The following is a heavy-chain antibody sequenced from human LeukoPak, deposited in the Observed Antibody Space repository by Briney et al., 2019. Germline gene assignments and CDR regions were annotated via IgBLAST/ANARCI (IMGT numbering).Heavy chain of an antibody. D-gene: IGHD3-22*01. Sequence: SETLSLTCTVSGGSISSSSYYWGWIRQPPGKGLEWIGSIYYSGRTYYNPSLKSRVTISVDTSKNQFSLSLSSVTAADTAVYYCARLYYDSSGYYQICYFDYWGQGTLVTVSS. CDR1: GGSISSSSYY. V-gene: IGHV4-39*01. J-gene: IGHJ4*02. CDR3: ARLYYDSSGYYQICYFDY. CDR2: IYYSGRT.